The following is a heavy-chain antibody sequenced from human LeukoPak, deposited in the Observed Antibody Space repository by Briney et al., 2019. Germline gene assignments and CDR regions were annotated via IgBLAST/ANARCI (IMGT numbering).Heavy chain of an antibody. Sequence: GGSLRLSCAASGFTFSSYSMNWVRQAPGKGLEWVSSISSSSSYIYYAGSVKGRFTISRDNAKNSLYLQMNSLRAEDTAVYYCARARLFGVVIGSPVDYWGQGTLVTVSS. D-gene: IGHD3-3*01. CDR1: GFTFSSYS. J-gene: IGHJ4*02. V-gene: IGHV3-21*01. CDR3: ARARLFGVVIGSPVDY. CDR2: ISSSSSYI.